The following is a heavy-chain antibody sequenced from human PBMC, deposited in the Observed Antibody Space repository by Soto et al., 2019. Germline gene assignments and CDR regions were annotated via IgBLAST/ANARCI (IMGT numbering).Heavy chain of an antibody. CDR1: GYTFTNYY. CDR3: ARDEGAAKGYFDY. V-gene: IGHV1-46*01. J-gene: IGHJ4*02. D-gene: IGHD6-13*01. Sequence: QVQLVESGAEVKKPGASVKVSCKASGYTFTNYYMHWVRQAPGQGLEWMGVINPSGGGTKYAQKFQGRLTMTRDTSTSTIYMELSSLKSEDTAVYYCARDEGAAKGYFDYWGQGTLVTVSS. CDR2: INPSGGGT.